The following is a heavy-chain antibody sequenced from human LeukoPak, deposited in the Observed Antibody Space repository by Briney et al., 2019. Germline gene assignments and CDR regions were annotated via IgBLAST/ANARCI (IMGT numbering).Heavy chain of an antibody. CDR2: IRYDGSNK. CDR1: GFTFSDFA. D-gene: IGHD3-10*01. CDR3: AKSPGSYNTNYFDY. Sequence: PGGSLRLSCAASGFTFSDFAMHWVRQAPGKGLEWVAFIRYDGSNKYYADSVKGRFTISRDNSKNTLYLQMNSVRADDTAVYYCAKSPGSYNTNYFDYWGLGTLVTVSS. J-gene: IGHJ4*02. V-gene: IGHV3-30*02.